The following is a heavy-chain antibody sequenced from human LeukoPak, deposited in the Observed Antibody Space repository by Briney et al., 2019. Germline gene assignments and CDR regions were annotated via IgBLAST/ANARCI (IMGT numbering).Heavy chain of an antibody. CDR2: IKSKTDGGTT. CDR3: TTIARRALYFQH. D-gene: IGHD1-14*01. CDR1: GFTFSNAW. Sequence: GGSLRLSCAASGFTFSNAWMSWVRQAPGKRLEWVGRIKSKTDGGTTDYAAPVKGGFTISRDDSKNTLYLQINSLKTEDTAMYYCTTIARRALYFQHWGQGTLVTVSS. J-gene: IGHJ1*01. V-gene: IGHV3-15*01.